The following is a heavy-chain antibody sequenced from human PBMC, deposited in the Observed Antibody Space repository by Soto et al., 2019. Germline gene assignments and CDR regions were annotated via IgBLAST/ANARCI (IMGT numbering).Heavy chain of an antibody. Sequence: EVQLVESGGGLVQPGGSLRLSCAASGFTFSTYSLNWVRQAPGQGLEWVSYISSSSVTINYADSVKGRFTISRDNAKTSLDLQLNSLRDEDTAVYYGARDRLGCSGGGCYSGYYGMDVWGQGTTVTVSS. CDR3: ARDRLGCSGGGCYSGYYGMDV. J-gene: IGHJ6*02. CDR2: ISSSSVTI. V-gene: IGHV3-48*02. D-gene: IGHD2-15*01. CDR1: GFTFSTYS.